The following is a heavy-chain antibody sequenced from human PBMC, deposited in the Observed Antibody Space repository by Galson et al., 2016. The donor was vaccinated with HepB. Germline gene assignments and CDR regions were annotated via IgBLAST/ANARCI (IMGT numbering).Heavy chain of an antibody. CDR2: IYHSGST. CDR1: GLSVSSSHW. D-gene: IGHD1-26*01. V-gene: IGHV4-4*02. Sequence: SETLSLTCAVSGLSVSSSHWWSWVRQPPGKGLEWIGEIYHSGSTNYNPSLKSRVGISIDNSKNQLSLKLNSVTAADTALYFCARDIGGSYLSDYWGQGALVTVSS. CDR3: ARDIGGSYLSDY. J-gene: IGHJ4*02.